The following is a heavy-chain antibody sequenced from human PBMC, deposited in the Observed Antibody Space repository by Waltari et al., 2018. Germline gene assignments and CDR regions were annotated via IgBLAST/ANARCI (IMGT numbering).Heavy chain of an antibody. CDR2: ISDSGVVT. J-gene: IGHJ4*02. D-gene: IGHD3-22*01. CDR1: GFTFINYA. CDR3: ARHLYSIDYLELDN. Sequence: EGHLLESGGGWVQPGGSLRPPCLALGFTFINYAMSWVRQAPGKGLEWVSGISDSGVVTKYADSVKGRFTVSRDNSKNTLYLQLNSLRAEDTAVYYCARHLYSIDYLELDNWGQGTLVTVSS. V-gene: IGHV3-23*01.